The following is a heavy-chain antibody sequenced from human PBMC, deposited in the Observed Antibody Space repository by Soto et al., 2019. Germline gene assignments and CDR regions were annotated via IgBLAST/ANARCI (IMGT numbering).Heavy chain of an antibody. CDR1: GFSFSTCA. CDR3: ARDRERDAWYEDY. D-gene: IGHD6-13*01. V-gene: IGHV3-23*02. Sequence: LRLSCVASGFSFSTCAMSWARQAPGKGLEWVAVISGRDDSTYYGDSVKGRFTISRDNSKNTLYLQMNSLRAEDTALYYCARDRERDAWYEDYWGQGTLVTVSS. J-gene: IGHJ4*02. CDR2: ISGRDDST.